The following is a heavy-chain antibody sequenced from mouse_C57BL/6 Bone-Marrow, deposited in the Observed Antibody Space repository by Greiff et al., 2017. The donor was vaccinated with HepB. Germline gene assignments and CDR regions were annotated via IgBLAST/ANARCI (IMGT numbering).Heavy chain of an antibody. CDR3: SYFYDYDDERYYYFDY. CDR2: IDPENGDT. Sequence: VHVKQSGAELVRPGASVKLSCTASGFNIKDDYMHWVKQRPEQGLEWIGWIDPENGDTEYASKFQGKATITADTSSNTAYLQLSSLTSEDTAVYYCSYFYDYDDERYYYFDYWGQGTTLTVSS. V-gene: IGHV14-4*01. J-gene: IGHJ2*01. D-gene: IGHD2-4*01. CDR1: GFNIKDDY.